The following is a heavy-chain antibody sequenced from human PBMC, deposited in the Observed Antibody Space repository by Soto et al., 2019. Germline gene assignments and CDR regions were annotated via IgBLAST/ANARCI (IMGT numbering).Heavy chain of an antibody. J-gene: IGHJ4*02. CDR1: GFTFSSYS. D-gene: IGHD2-15*01. V-gene: IGHV3-21*01. CDR3: ARDSSSGGSCYPHFDY. CDR2: ISSSSSYI. Sequence: PGGSLRLSCAASGFTFSSYSMNWVRQAPGKGLEWVSSISSSSSYIYYADSLKGRFTVSRDNAKNSLYLQMNSLRAEDTAVYYCARDSSSGGSCYPHFDYWGQGTLVTVSS.